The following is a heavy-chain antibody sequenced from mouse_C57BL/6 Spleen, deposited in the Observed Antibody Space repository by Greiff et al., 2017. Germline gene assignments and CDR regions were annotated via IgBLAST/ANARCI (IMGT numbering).Heavy chain of an antibody. Sequence: EVKLMESGGGLVQPGGSMKLSCVASGFTFSNYWMNWVRQSPEKGLEWVAQIRLKSDNYATHYAESVKGRFTISRDDSKSSVYLQMNNLRAEDTGIYYCTGQYYPRYFDVWGTGTTVTVSS. CDR3: TGQYYPRYFDV. J-gene: IGHJ1*03. CDR1: GFTFSNYW. CDR2: IRLKSDNYAT. D-gene: IGHD1-1*01. V-gene: IGHV6-3*01.